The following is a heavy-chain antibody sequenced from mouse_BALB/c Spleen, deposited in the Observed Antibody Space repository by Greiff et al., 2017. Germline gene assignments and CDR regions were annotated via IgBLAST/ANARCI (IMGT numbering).Heavy chain of an antibody. Sequence: EVQVVESGGGLVKPGGSLKLSCAASGFTFSSYAMSWVRQSPEKRLEWVAEISSGGSYTYYPDTVTGRFTISRDNAKNTLYLEMSSLRSEDTAMYYCARGGITTYFDVWGAGTTVTVSS. CDR2: ISSGGSYT. V-gene: IGHV5-9-4*01. D-gene: IGHD2-4*01. CDR1: GFTFSSYA. CDR3: ARGGITTYFDV. J-gene: IGHJ1*01.